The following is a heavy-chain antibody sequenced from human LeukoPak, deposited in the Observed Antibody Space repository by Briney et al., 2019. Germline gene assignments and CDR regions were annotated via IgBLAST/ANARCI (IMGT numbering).Heavy chain of an antibody. CDR2: IYYTGST. CDR1: GGSITNSFHY. D-gene: IGHD6-6*01. CDR3: ARGGPPAARQANDAFDI. Sequence: SETLSLTCTVSGGSITNSFHYWGWIRQPPGKGLEWIGYIYYTGSTYYNPSLKSRVIISVDRSKNQFSLKLRSVTAADTAVYYCARGGPPAARQANDAFDIWGRGTMVTVSS. J-gene: IGHJ3*02. V-gene: IGHV4-30-4*08.